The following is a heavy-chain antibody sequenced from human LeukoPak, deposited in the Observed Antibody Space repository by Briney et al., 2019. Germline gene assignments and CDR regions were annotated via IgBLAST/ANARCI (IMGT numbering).Heavy chain of an antibody. V-gene: IGHV3-21*01. CDR2: ISTSSSYI. D-gene: IGHD2-15*01. CDR1: GFTFSSYN. CDR3: ARDVVVVAASDSNFDY. Sequence: GGSLRLSCAASGFTFSSYNMNWVRQAPGKGLEWVSSISTSSSYIYYADSVKGRFTISRDNARNSLYLQMNSLRAEDTAVYYCARDVVVVAASDSNFDYWGEGTLVTVSS. J-gene: IGHJ4*02.